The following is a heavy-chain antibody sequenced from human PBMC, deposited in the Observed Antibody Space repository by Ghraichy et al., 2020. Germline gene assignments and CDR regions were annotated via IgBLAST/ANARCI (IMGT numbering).Heavy chain of an antibody. CDR3: ARAGGSSMCYKCGGVFNWFDP. J-gene: IGHJ5*02. V-gene: IGHV3-48*02. CDR2: ISGSSSTI. Sequence: GGSLRLSCAASGFTFSSYSMNWVRQAPGKGLEWVSYISGSSSTIYYADSVKGRFTISRDNAKNSLYLQMNSLRDDDTAVYYCARAGGSSMCYKCGGVFNWFDPWGQGTLVTVSS. D-gene: IGHD2-2*02. CDR1: GFTFSSYS.